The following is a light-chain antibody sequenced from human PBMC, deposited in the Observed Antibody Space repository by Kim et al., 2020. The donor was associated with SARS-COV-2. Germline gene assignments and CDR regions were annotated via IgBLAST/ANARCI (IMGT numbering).Light chain of an antibody. CDR2: DAS. CDR3: QQFGT. J-gene: IGKJ4*01. CDR1: QDIGTA. V-gene: IGKV1-13*02. Sequence: AIQLTQSPSSLSASVADRVTITCRASQDIGTALAWYQHKPGKAPKLLIYDASTLKSGVPSRFSGSGSGTDFTLTISGLQPEDFATYFCQQFGTFDGGTKVDIK.